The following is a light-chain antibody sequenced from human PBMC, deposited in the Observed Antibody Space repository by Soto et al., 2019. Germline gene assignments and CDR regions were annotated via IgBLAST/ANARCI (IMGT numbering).Light chain of an antibody. V-gene: IGLV1-40*01. J-gene: IGLJ2*01. CDR2: GNS. CDR1: SSNIGAGYD. CDR3: QSYDSRLRGVV. Sequence: QSVLTQPPSVSGAPGQRVTISCTGSSSNIGAGYDVHWYQQLPGTAPKLLIYGNSNRPSGVPDRFSGSKSGTSASLAITGLQAGDEADYYCQSYDSRLRGVVFGGGTKLTVL.